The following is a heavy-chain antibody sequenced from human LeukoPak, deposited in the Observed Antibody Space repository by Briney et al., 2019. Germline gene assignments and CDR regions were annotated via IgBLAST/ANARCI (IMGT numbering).Heavy chain of an antibody. V-gene: IGHV3-7*03. CDR2: IKQDGSEE. CDR1: GFTFSSYW. CDR3: ARGRVVVVPAAIYY. Sequence: GGSLRLSCAASGFTFSSYWMSWVRQAPGKGLEWVANIKQDGSEEYYVDSVKGRFTISRDNAKNSLYLQMNSLRAEDTAVYYCARGRVVVVPAAIYYWGQGTLVTVSS. D-gene: IGHD2-2*01. J-gene: IGHJ4*02.